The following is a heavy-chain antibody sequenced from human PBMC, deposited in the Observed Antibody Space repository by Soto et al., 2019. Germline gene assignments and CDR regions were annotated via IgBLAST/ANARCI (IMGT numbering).Heavy chain of an antibody. V-gene: IGHV3-30*03. CDR3: EGQWLVPDY. CDR2: ISYDGSNK. Sequence: PGGSLRLSCAASGFTFSSYGMHWVRQAPGKGLEWVAVISYDGSNKYYADSVKGRFTISRDNSKNTLYLQMNSLRAEDTAVYYCEGQWLVPDYWGQGTLVTVSS. D-gene: IGHD6-19*01. CDR1: GFTFSSYG. J-gene: IGHJ4*02.